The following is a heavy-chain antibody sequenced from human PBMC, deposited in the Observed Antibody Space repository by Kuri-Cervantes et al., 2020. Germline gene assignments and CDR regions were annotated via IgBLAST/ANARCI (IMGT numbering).Heavy chain of an antibody. D-gene: IGHD6-13*01. CDR3: ARDLWYSSRAQHAFDI. CDR1: GGSISSGDYY. Sequence: SETLSLTCTVSGGSISSGDYYWSWIRQPPGKGLEWIGYIYYSGSTYYNPSLKSRVTISVDTSKNQFSLKLSSVTAADTAVYYCARDLWYSSRAQHAFDIWGQGTMVTVSS. CDR2: IYYSGST. V-gene: IGHV4-30-4*01. J-gene: IGHJ3*02.